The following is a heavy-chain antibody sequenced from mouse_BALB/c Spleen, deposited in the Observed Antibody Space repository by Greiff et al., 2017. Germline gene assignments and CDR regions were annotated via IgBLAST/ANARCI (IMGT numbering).Heavy chain of an antibody. J-gene: IGHJ4*01. Sequence: EVHLVESGGGLVQPGGSLKLSCAASGFTFSSYTMSWVRQTPEKRLEWVAYISNGGGSTYYPDTVKGRFTISRDNAKNTLYLQMSSLKSEDTAMYYCARHDGNYYAMDYWGQGTSVTVSS. CDR3: ARHDGNYYAMDY. CDR2: ISNGGGST. V-gene: IGHV5-12-2*01. CDR1: GFTFSSYT. D-gene: IGHD2-1*01.